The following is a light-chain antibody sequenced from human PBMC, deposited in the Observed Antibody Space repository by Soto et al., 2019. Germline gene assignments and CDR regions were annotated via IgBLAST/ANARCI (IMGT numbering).Light chain of an antibody. Sequence: QSALTQPASVSGSPGQSITISCTGTSSEVGGNNYVSWKQQQPGKAPKLMNYDVNNRPPGVTKHISGSKSSNTASLTISGLQAEDEADYYCSSFTSSSTYVFGTGTKVTVL. J-gene: IGLJ1*01. CDR1: SSEVGGNNY. CDR2: DVN. V-gene: IGLV2-14*01. CDR3: SSFTSSSTYV.